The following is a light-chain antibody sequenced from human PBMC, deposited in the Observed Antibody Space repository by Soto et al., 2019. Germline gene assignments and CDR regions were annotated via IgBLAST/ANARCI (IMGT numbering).Light chain of an antibody. Sequence: DIQLTQSPSFLSASVGDRVTITCRASQGISSCLAWYQQKPGKAPKLLIYAASTLQSGVPSRFSGSGSGTEFTLTISSLQPEDFATYYCQHLNSYPLTFGPGTKVDIK. CDR3: QHLNSYPLT. CDR2: AAS. J-gene: IGKJ3*01. V-gene: IGKV1-9*01. CDR1: QGISSC.